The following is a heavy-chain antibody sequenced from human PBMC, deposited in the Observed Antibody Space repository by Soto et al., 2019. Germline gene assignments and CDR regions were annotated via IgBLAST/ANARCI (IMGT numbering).Heavy chain of an antibody. V-gene: IGHV4-31*03. CDR3: GTEGLPWVGVGPHPGGYGLDV. D-gene: IGHD1-26*01. J-gene: IGHJ6*02. Sequence: SETLSLTCTVSGGSISSGCCYWSWMRQHPGKGLEWIGYIYYSGSTYYNPSLKSRVTISVDTSKNQFSLKLSSVTAADTAVCYGGTEGLPWVGVGPHPGGYGLDVWGQGTTDAVSS. CDR1: GGSISSGCCY. CDR2: IYYSGST.